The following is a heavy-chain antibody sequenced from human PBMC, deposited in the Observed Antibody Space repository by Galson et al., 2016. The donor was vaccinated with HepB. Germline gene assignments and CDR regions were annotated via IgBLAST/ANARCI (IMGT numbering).Heavy chain of an antibody. Sequence: SVKVSCKASGYTFTTFAMHWVRQAPGQRLEWMGWINAGIGNTKYSQKFQGRVTITRDTSASTAYMELSSLRSEDTAVYYCARGKKWEPQPGYWGRGTLVTVSS. CDR2: INAGIGNT. J-gene: IGHJ2*01. V-gene: IGHV1-3*01. CDR1: GYTFTTFA. D-gene: IGHD1-26*01. CDR3: ARGKKWEPQPGY.